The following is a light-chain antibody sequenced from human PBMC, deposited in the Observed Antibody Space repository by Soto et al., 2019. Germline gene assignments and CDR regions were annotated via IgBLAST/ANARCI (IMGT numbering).Light chain of an antibody. Sequence: QSVLTQPRPVSGSPGQSVTISCTGTSSDVGGSKYVSWYQHHPGQAPQLMIYDVTKRPSGVPDRFSGSKSGNTASLTISGLQAEDEADYYCCSYAGSYTVMFDGGTQLTVL. CDR2: DVT. V-gene: IGLV2-11*01. J-gene: IGLJ3*02. CDR1: SSDVGGSKY. CDR3: CSYAGSYTVM.